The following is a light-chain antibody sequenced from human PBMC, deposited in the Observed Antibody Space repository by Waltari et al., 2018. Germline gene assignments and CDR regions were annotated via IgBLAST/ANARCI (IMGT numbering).Light chain of an antibody. CDR2: GAS. J-gene: IGKJ1*01. CDR3: QHYVRLPGT. V-gene: IGKV3-20*01. CDR1: QSVSRT. Sequence: SCRASQSVSRTLAWYQQKPGQAPRLLIYGASTRATGIPERFSGGGSGTDFSLTISRLEPEDFAVYYCQHYVRLPGTFGQGTKVEIK.